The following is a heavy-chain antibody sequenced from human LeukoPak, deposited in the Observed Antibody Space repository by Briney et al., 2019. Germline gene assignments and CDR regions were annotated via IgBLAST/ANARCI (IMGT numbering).Heavy chain of an antibody. Sequence: GESLKISCKGSGYSFTSYWIGWVRQLPGKGLEWMGIIYXGDADTRYSPSFQGQVTISADKSISTAYLQWSSLKASDTAMYYCXXCKKXXRFGVXGXFDIWGQGTMVTVSS. CDR3: XXCKKXXRFGVXGXFDI. V-gene: IGHV5-51*01. J-gene: IGHJ3*02. CDR1: GYSFTSYW. D-gene: IGHD5-12*01. CDR2: IYXGDADT.